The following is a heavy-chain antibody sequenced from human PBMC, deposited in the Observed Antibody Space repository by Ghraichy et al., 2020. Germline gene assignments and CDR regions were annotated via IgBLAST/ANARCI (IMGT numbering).Heavy chain of an antibody. Sequence: GESLNISCAASGFTFSSYGMHWVRQAPGKGLEWVAVISYDGSNKYYADSVKGRFTISRDNSKNTLYLQMNSLRAEDTAVYYCAAHYYYSSGYYFKGLSPFEYWGPGTLVTVSS. V-gene: IGHV3-30*03. CDR3: AAHYYYSSGYYFKGLSPFEY. D-gene: IGHD3-22*01. J-gene: IGHJ4*02. CDR2: ISYDGSNK. CDR1: GFTFSSYG.